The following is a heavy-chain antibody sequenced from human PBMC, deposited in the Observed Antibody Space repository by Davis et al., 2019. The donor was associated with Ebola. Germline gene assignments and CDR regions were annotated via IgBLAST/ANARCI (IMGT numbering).Heavy chain of an antibody. CDR3: ARDRYCSSTSCLTLSYYYYGMDV. CDR1: GYTFTGYY. D-gene: IGHD2-2*01. CDR2: INPNSGGT. Sequence: AASVKVSCKASGYTFTGYYMHWVRQAPGQGLEWMGWINPNSGGTNYAQKFQGWVTMTRDTSISTAYMELSRLRSDDTAVYYCARDRYCSSTSCLTLSYYYYGMDVWGQGTTVTVSS. V-gene: IGHV1-2*04. J-gene: IGHJ6*02.